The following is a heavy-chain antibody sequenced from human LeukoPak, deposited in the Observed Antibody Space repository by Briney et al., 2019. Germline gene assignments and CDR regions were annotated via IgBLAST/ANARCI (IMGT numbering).Heavy chain of an antibody. Sequence: GGSLRLSCAASGFTFNNYAMNWVRQAPGKGLEWVSSISGGGEATYYADSAKGRFTTSRDNSQNTLYLQMNSLRAEDTAVYYCARDYADYVGYFFFDYWGQGTLVTVSS. V-gene: IGHV3-23*01. D-gene: IGHD4-17*01. J-gene: IGHJ4*02. CDR2: ISGGGEAT. CDR1: GFTFNNYA. CDR3: ARDYADYVGYFFFDY.